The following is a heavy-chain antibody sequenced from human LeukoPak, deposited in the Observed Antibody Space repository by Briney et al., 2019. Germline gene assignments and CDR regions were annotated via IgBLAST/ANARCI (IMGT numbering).Heavy chain of an antibody. CDR1: GYTFTNYG. CDR2: ISTNSDIR. CDR3: ARDWDAMNNCFDP. D-gene: IGHD1-26*01. V-gene: IGHV1-18*01. J-gene: IGHJ5*02. Sequence: GASVKVSCKTSGYTFTNYGISWVRQAPGQGLEWMGWISTNSDIRTYAQTLQGRFTMTTDTATTTAYMELNNLTFDDTAVYYCARDWDAMNNCFDPWGQGTPVTVSS.